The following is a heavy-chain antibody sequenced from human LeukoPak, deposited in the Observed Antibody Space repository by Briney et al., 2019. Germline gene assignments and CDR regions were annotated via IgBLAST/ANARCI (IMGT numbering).Heavy chain of an antibody. V-gene: IGHV1-46*01. CDR1: GYTFTSYY. D-gene: IGHD3-10*01. J-gene: IGHJ4*02. CDR3: ARDYSPFGLGSGSYYNGFDY. CDR2: INPSGGST. Sequence: ASVKVSCKASGYTFTSYYMHWVRQAPGQGLEWMGIINPSGGSTSYAQKFQGRVTMTRDMSTSTVYMELSSLRSEDTAVYYCARDYSPFGLGSGSYYNGFDYWGQGTLVTVSS.